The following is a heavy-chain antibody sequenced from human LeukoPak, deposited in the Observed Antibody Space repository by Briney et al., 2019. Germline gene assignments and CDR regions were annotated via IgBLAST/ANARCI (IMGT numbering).Heavy chain of an antibody. J-gene: IGHJ6*01. CDR3: AREGGDIILVPAGDYYYYYGVDV. CDR2: ISYDGSNT. Sequence: PGGSLRLSCAASGFTFSSYAMHWVRQAPGKGLEWVAVISYDGSNTYYADSVKGRFTISRDNSKNTLYLQMNSLRAEETAVYYCAREGGDIILVPAGDYYYYYGVDVWGQGTTGTGSS. D-gene: IGHD2-2*01. CDR1: GFTFSSYA. V-gene: IGHV3-30-3*01.